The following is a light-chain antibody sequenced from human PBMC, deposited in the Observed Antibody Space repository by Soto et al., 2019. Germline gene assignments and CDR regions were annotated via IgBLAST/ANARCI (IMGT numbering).Light chain of an antibody. CDR3: QQRSNWRYT. J-gene: IGKJ2*01. CDR2: DAS. V-gene: IGKV3-11*01. Sequence: EIVLTQSPATLSLSPGEIATLSCRASQSVSSYLACYKQKPGQAPRLLIYDASNRATGIPARFSGSGSGTDFPLTISSLEPEDFAVYYCQQRSNWRYTFGQGTKLEI. CDR1: QSVSSY.